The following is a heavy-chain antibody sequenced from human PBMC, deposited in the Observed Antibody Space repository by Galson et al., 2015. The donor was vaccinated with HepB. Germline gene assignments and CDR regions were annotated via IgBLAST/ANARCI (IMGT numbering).Heavy chain of an antibody. D-gene: IGHD4-17*01. Sequence: SVKVSCKASGYTFTGYYMHWVRQAPGQGLEWMGWINPNSGGTNYAQKFQGRATMTRDTSISTAYMELSRLRSDDTAVYYCARASDYADDAVDYWGQGTLVTVSS. CDR3: ARASDYADDAVDY. V-gene: IGHV1-2*02. CDR1: GYTFTGYY. CDR2: INPNSGGT. J-gene: IGHJ4*02.